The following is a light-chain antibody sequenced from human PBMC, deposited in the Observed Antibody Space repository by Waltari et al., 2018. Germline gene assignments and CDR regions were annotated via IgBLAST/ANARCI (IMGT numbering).Light chain of an antibody. J-gene: IGKJ3*01. CDR1: QTFSTY. Sequence: DIQMTQTPTSLSASIGDRVTITCRASQTFSTYLSWYQQKSGKPPQLLIYAASTLQSGVPSRFSGGGSGTDFALTISSLQPEDVATYYCQQSFSVPFTFGPGTRVNLK. V-gene: IGKV1-39*01. CDR2: AAS. CDR3: QQSFSVPFT.